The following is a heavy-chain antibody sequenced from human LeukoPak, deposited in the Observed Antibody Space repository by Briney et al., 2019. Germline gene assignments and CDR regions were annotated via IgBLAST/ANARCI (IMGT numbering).Heavy chain of an antibody. CDR3: ARGGSSFYNWFDP. CDR1: GGSISSYY. V-gene: IGHV4-59*01. Sequence: SETLSLTCTVSGGSISSYYWSWIRQPPGKGLEWIGYIYYSGSTNYNPSLKSRVTISVDTSKNQFSLKLSSVTAADTAVYYCARGGSSFYNWFDPWGQGTLVTVSS. D-gene: IGHD6-13*01. J-gene: IGHJ5*02. CDR2: IYYSGST.